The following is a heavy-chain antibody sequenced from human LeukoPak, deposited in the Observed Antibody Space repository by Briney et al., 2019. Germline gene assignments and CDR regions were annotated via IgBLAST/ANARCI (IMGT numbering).Heavy chain of an antibody. CDR1: GFTFSSYG. D-gene: IGHD2-2*01. J-gene: IGHJ3*02. CDR2: IRYDGSNK. CDR3: ANPRLGYCSSTSCRGAFDI. V-gene: IGHV3-30*02. Sequence: GGSLRLSCAASGFTFSSYGMHWVRQAPGKGLEWVAFIRYDGSNKYYADSVKGRFTISRDNSKNTLYLQMNSLRAEDTAEYYCANPRLGYCSSTSCRGAFDIWGQGTMVTVSS.